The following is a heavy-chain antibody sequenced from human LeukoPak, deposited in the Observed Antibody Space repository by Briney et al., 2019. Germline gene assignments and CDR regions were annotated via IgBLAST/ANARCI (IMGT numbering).Heavy chain of an antibody. D-gene: IGHD3-22*01. V-gene: IGHV3-43*01. CDR3: AKDGSIDYYDSSGYWFDY. Sequence: PGGSLRLSCAASGFTFDDYTMHWVRQAPGKGLEWVSLISWDGGSTYYADSVKGRFTISRDNSKNSLYLQMNSLRTEDTALYYCAKDGSIDYYDSSGYWFDYWGQGTLVTVSS. CDR1: GFTFDDYT. J-gene: IGHJ4*02. CDR2: ISWDGGST.